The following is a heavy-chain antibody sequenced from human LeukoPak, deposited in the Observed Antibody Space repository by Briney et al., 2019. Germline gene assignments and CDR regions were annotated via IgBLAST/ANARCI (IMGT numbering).Heavy chain of an antibody. J-gene: IGHJ4*02. CDR2: VRDRASSYAT. V-gene: IGHV3-73*01. CDR1: GFSFSDSP. Sequence: GGSLKLSCAASGFSFSDSPMHSVRQASGKGLEWVGRVRDRASSYATGYAASVEGRFTISRDDPENTAYLQMNSLIIEDTAVYYCTRQRPQTGTFDYWGQGVLVTVSS. D-gene: IGHD3-9*01. CDR3: TRQRPQTGTFDY.